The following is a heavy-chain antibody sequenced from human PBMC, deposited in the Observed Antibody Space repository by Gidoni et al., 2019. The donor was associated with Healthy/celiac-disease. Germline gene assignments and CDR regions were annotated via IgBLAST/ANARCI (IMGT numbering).Heavy chain of an antibody. CDR1: GGSFSAYY. J-gene: IGHJ5*02. Sequence: QVQLQQWAAGLLKPSETLSLTCAVYGGSFSAYYWSWIRQPPGKGLEWIGEINHSGSTNYNPSLKSRVTISVDTSKNQFSLKLSSVTAADTAVYYCARVSKLWRFRFDPWGQGTLVTVSS. D-gene: IGHD2-21*01. V-gene: IGHV4-34*01. CDR3: ARVSKLWRFRFDP. CDR2: INHSGST.